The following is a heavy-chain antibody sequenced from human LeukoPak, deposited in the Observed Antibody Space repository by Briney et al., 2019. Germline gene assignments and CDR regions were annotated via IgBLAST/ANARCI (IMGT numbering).Heavy chain of an antibody. V-gene: IGHV3-21*01. Sequence: GGSLRLSCAASGFTFSSYSMNWVRQAPGKVLEWVSSICSSSSYIYYADSVKGRFTISRDNAKNSLYLQMNSLRAEDTAVYYCARDTVQYSSSPNWFDPWGQGTLVTVSS. J-gene: IGHJ5*02. D-gene: IGHD6-6*01. CDR1: GFTFSSYS. CDR3: ARDTVQYSSSPNWFDP. CDR2: ICSSSSYI.